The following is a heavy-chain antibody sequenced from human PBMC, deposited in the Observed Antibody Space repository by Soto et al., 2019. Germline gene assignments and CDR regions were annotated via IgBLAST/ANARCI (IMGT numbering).Heavy chain of an antibody. V-gene: IGHV1-8*01. CDR2: MNANSGNT. J-gene: IGHJ6*02. CDR1: GYTFTSYD. CDR3: AREDVDTAMVGDYYGRDV. Sequence: ASVKVSCKASGYTFTSYDINWVRQATGQGLEWMGWMNANSGNTGYAQKFQGRVTMTRNTSISTAYMELSSLRSEDTAVYYCAREDVDTAMVGDYYGRDVWGQGTTVTVSS. D-gene: IGHD5-18*01.